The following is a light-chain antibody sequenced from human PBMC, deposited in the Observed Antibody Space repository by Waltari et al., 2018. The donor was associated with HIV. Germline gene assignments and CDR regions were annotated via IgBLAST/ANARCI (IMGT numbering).Light chain of an antibody. CDR2: DVS. CDR3: SSYTSSNTPV. CDR1: SSDVGGYNS. J-gene: IGLJ1*01. V-gene: IGLV2-14*01. Sequence: QSALTQPASVSGSPGQSITISCTGTSSDVGGYNSVSWYQQHPGKVPKLLIYDVSSRPSGVSHLFSGSNSGNAASLTISGLQAEDDADYYCSSYTSSNTPVFGTGTKVTVL.